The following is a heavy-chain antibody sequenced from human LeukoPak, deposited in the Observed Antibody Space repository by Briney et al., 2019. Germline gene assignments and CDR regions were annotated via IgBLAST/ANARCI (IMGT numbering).Heavy chain of an antibody. J-gene: IGHJ4*02. D-gene: IGHD2-2*01. CDR1: GYTFTSYA. Sequence: ASVKVSCKASGYTFTSYAMHWVRQAPGQRLEWMGWINAGNGNTKYPQKFQGRVTITRDTSASTAYMELSSLRSEDTAVYYCARGGGCSSTSRYSDFDYWGQGTLVTVSS. CDR2: INAGNGNT. V-gene: IGHV1-3*01. CDR3: ARGGGCSSTSRYSDFDY.